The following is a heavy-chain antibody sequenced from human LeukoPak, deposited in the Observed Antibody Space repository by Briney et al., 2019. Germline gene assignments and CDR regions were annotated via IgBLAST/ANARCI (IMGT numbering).Heavy chain of an antibody. CDR3: AITPNRGYGDRDPFDY. Sequence: SETLSLTCAVYGESFSGYYWSWIRQPPGKGLEWIAEINHSGNTNYNPSLKSRVSISVDTSKNQFSLKLSSVTAADTAVYYCAITPNRGYGDRDPFDYWGQGTLVTVSS. CDR2: INHSGNT. J-gene: IGHJ4*02. D-gene: IGHD4-17*01. V-gene: IGHV4-34*01. CDR1: GESFSGYY.